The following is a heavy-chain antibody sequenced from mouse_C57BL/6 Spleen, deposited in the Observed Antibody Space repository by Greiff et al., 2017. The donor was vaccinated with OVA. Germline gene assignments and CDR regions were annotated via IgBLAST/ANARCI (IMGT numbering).Heavy chain of an antibody. Sequence: QVQLQQSGPELVKPGASVKISCKASGYAFSSSWMNWVKQRPGKGLEWIGRIYPGDGDTNYNGKFKGKATLTADKSSSTAYMQLSSLTSEDSAVYFCARLDYDLHYWGQGTTLTVSS. CDR1: GYAFSSSW. CDR2: IYPGDGDT. D-gene: IGHD2-4*01. J-gene: IGHJ2*01. CDR3: ARLDYDLHY. V-gene: IGHV1-82*01.